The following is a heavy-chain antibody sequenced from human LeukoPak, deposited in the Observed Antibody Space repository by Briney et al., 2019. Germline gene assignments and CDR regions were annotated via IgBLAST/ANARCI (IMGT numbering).Heavy chain of an antibody. CDR3: ARGPYCDDSVGHRDI. CDR1: GLSFTVNW. J-gene: IGHJ3*02. D-gene: IGHD3-22*01. CDR2: IDTYGGDT. V-gene: IGHV3-74*01. Sequence: AGSLTLSCTVSGLSFTVNWINWGRHTPEKRLVWVSYIDTYGGDTNYADSVKGRFTISRDNDKNTLYLRMNSLRVDDTAVYFCARGPYCDDSVGHRDIWGQGTMVTVSS.